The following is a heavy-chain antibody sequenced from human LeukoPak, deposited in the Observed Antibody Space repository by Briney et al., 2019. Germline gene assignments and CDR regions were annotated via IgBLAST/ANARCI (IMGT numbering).Heavy chain of an antibody. CDR3: ARVRPTKGYYSEPYNWFHS. J-gene: IGHJ5*01. Sequence: ASVKVSCKASGYTFTSYHMHWVRQASGQGLEWMGWMNPDSGNTGYAQRFQGRVTITRNMSITTAYLELSSLRSEHTAVYFCARVRPTKGYYSEPYNWFHSWGQGTLVTVSS. CDR2: MNPDSGNT. D-gene: IGHD2-15*01. V-gene: IGHV1-8*03. CDR1: GYTFTSYH.